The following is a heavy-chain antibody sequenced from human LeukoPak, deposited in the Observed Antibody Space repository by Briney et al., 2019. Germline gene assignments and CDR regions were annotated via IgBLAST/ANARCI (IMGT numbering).Heavy chain of an antibody. CDR1: GYSISSGNY. V-gene: IGHV4-38-2*01. CDR3: ARHRRGSSEGY. D-gene: IGHD1-26*01. J-gene: IGHJ4*02. CDR2: IYHSGST. Sequence: KPSETLSLTCAVSGYSISSGNYWGWIRQPPGKGLEWIGSIYHSGSTYYNLSLKSRVTISVDTSKNQFSLKLSSVTAADTAVYYCARHRRGSSEGYWGQGTLVTVSS.